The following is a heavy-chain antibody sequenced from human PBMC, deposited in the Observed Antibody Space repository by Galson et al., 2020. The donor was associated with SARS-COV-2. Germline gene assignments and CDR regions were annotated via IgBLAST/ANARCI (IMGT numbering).Heavy chain of an antibody. J-gene: IGHJ5*02. V-gene: IGHV4-39*01. CDR2: MYYSGST. Sequence: SETLSLTCTVSGGSISSSSYYWGWIRQPPGKGLEWIGSMYYSGSTYYNPSLKSRVTISVDTSKNQFSLKLSSVTAADTAVYYCARLLWLRGRFDPWGQGTLVTVSS. D-gene: IGHD5-18*01. CDR1: GGSISSSSYY. CDR3: ARLLWLRGRFDP.